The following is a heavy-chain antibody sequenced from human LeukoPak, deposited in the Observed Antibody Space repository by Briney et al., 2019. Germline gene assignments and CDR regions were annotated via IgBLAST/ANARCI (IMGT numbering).Heavy chain of an antibody. CDR1: GYTFTSYG. CDR2: ISAYNGNT. V-gene: IGHV1-18*01. D-gene: IGHD3-10*01. Sequence: ASVKVSCKASGYTFTSYGISWVRQAPGQGLEWMGWISAYNGNTNYAQKLQGRVTMTTDTSTSTAYMELRSLRSDDTAVYYCARVSGGFTMVRGVTDYWGQGTLVTVSS. J-gene: IGHJ4*02. CDR3: ARVSGGFTMVRGVTDY.